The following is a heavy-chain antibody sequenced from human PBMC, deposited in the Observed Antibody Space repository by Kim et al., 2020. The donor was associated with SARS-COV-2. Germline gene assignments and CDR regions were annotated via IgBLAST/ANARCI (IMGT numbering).Heavy chain of an antibody. Sequence: NPSLKSRVTIAVNTSKHHFSQTLSSVSAADTAVYYCARSKAAGTGYYFDYWGQGTLVTVSS. J-gene: IGHJ4*02. D-gene: IGHD6-13*01. CDR3: ARSKAAGTGYYFDY. V-gene: IGHV4-61*03.